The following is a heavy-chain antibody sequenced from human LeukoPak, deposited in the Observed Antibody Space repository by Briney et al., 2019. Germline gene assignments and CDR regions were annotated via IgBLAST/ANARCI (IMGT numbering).Heavy chain of an antibody. V-gene: IGHV3-74*01. J-gene: IGHJ4*02. CDR2: INRDGSTT. CDR3: ARDKKSGESSEIDY. CDR1: GFTFSNYW. Sequence: PGGSLRLSCAASGFTFSNYWVHWVRQAPGKGLVWVSRINRDGSTTNYADSVKGRFTVSRDNAKNTLNLQMNSLGAEDTAVYYCARDKKSGESSEIDYWGQGTLVTVSS. D-gene: IGHD3-10*01.